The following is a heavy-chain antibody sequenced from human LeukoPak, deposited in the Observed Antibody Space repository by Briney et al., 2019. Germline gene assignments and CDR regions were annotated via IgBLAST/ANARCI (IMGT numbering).Heavy chain of an antibody. CDR3: ARDQGSGSGWTGGMDV. V-gene: IGHV3-11*01. D-gene: IGHD6-19*01. CDR2: ISSSGSTI. Sequence: GGSLRLSCAASGFTFSDYCMSWIRQAPGKGLEWVSYISSSGSTIYYADSVKGRFTISRDNAKNSLYLQMNSLRAEDTAVYYCARDQGSGSGWTGGMDVWGQGTTVTVSS. CDR1: GFTFSDYC. J-gene: IGHJ6*02.